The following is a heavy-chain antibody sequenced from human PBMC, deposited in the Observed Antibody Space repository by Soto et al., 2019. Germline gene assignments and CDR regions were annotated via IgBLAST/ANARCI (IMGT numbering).Heavy chain of an antibody. V-gene: IGHV4-30-4*02. CDR1: GGSISSGDYY. CDR3: AGANWYSEY. CDR2: IYYSGST. Sequence: SETLSLTCTVSGGSISSGDYYWSWIRQPPGKGLEWIGYIYYSGSTYYNPSLKSRVTISVDTSKNRVSLNLTSLTAADTAIYYCAGANWYSEYWGQGTLVTVSS. J-gene: IGHJ4*02. D-gene: IGHD7-27*01.